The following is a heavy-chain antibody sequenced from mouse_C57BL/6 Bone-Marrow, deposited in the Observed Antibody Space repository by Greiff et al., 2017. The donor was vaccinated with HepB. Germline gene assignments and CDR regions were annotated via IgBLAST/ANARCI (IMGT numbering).Heavy chain of an antibody. V-gene: IGHV1-19*01. CDR2: INPYNGGT. CDR1: GYTFTDYY. Sequence: EVKLKESGPVLVKPGASVKMSCKASGYTFTDYYMNWVKQSHGKSLEWIGVINPYNGGTSYNQKFKGKATLTVDKSSSTAYMELNSLTSEDSAVYYCARGENYGSSSWFAYWGQGTLVTVSA. CDR3: ARGENYGSSSWFAY. J-gene: IGHJ3*01. D-gene: IGHD1-1*01.